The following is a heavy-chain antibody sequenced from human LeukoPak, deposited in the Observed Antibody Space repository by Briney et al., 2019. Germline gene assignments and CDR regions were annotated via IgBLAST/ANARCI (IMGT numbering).Heavy chain of an antibody. CDR2: IIPILGIA. V-gene: IGHV1-69*04. CDR3: ARDRDTIFRFDP. Sequence: SVKVSCKASGCTFSSYAISWVRQAPGQGLEWMGRIIPILGIANYAQKFQGRVTITADKSTSTAYMELSSLRSEDTAVYYCARDRDTIFRFDPWGQGTLVTVSS. CDR1: GCTFSSYA. D-gene: IGHD3-3*01. J-gene: IGHJ5*02.